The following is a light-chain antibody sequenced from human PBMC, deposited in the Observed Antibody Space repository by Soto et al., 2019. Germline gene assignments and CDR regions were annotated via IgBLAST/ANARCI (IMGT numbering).Light chain of an antibody. V-gene: IGLV2-14*01. CDR2: EVS. CDR1: SSDVGGYNY. CDR3: SSYTRSSTDV. Sequence: QSVLTQPASVSGSPGQSITISCTGTSSDVGGYNYVSWYQQHPGKAPKLMIYEVSNRPSGVSNRFSGSKSGNTASLTISGVQAEDEADYYCSSYTRSSTDVFGTGTKLTVL. J-gene: IGLJ1*01.